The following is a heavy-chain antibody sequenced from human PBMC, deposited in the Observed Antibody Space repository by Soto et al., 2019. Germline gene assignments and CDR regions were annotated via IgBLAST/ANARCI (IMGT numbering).Heavy chain of an antibody. J-gene: IGHJ6*02. CDR3: AKGAVAGTPTSYYYYGMDV. V-gene: IGHV1-69*12. CDR1: GGTFRTYA. Sequence: QVQLLQSGAEVTKPGSSVRVSCETSGGTFRTYAISWVRQAPGQGLEWMGEIIPIFGKINYAQKFQGRVTIIADESTTTVYMDLRSLRSDDTAIYYCAKGAVAGTPTSYYYYGMDVWGHGTSVTVSS. D-gene: IGHD6-19*01. CDR2: IIPIFGKI.